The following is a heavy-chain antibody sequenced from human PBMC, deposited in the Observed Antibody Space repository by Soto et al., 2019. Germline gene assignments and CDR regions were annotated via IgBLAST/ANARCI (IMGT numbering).Heavy chain of an antibody. CDR3: ARTRAYCTNGVCYLSGNWFDP. CDR2: ISAYNGNT. J-gene: IGHJ5*02. D-gene: IGHD2-8*01. V-gene: IGHV1-18*01. Sequence: ASVKVSCKASGYTFTSYGISWVRQAPGQGLEWMGWISAYNGNTIYAQKLQGRVTMTTDTSTSTAHMELRSLRSDDTAVYYCARTRAYCTNGVCYLSGNWFDPWGQGTLVTVSS. CDR1: GYTFTSYG.